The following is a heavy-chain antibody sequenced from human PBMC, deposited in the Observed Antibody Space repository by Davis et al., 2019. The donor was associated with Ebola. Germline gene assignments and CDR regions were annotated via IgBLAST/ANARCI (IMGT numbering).Heavy chain of an antibody. V-gene: IGHV4-59*08. CDR3: ARFVVVPAAPGWFDP. CDR2: IYYTGST. J-gene: IGHJ5*02. CDR1: GGSITTYS. D-gene: IGHD2-2*01. Sequence: PSETLSLTCTVSGGSITTYSWCSIRQLPGKGLEWIGYIYYTGSTNYNPSLKTRVTITVVTSKNQFSLKMSSVTAADTAVYYCARFVVVPAAPGWFDPWGQGTLVTVSS.